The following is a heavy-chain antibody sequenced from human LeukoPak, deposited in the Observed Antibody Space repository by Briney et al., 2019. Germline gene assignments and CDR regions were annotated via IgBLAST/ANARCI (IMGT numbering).Heavy chain of an antibody. D-gene: IGHD4-23*01. Sequence: GASVKVSCKASGYTFTNYGFSWVRQAPGQGLEWMGWISAYNGYTDYGQKFQFRVTMTTDTSTSTAYMELRSLRSDDTAVYYCARDKAVTTEVTQHFQHWGQGTLVTISS. V-gene: IGHV1-18*01. CDR3: ARDKAVTTEVTQHFQH. CDR1: GYTFTNYG. J-gene: IGHJ1*01. CDR2: ISAYNGYT.